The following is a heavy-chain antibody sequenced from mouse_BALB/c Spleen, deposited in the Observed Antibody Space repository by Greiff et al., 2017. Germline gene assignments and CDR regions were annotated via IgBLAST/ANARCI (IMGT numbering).Heavy chain of an antibody. CDR1: GYTFTDYA. CDR3: ARAPFEYAMDY. CDR2: ISTYYGNT. V-gene: IGHV1-67*01. Sequence: VMLVESGPELVRPGVSVKISCKGSGYTFTDYAMHWVKQSHAKSLEWIGVISTYYGNTNYNQKFKGKATMTVDKSSSTAYMELARLTSEDSAIYYCARAPFEYAMDYWGQGTSVTVSS. J-gene: IGHJ4*01.